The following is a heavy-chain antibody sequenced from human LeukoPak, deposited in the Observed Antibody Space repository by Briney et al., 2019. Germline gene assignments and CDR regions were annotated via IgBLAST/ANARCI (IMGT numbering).Heavy chain of an antibody. CDR2: ISGSGGSGGST. CDR3: ARESSSWDFDH. CDR1: GLTFSPYA. Sequence: GGSLRLSCTASGLTFSPYAMSWVGQSPGKGLEWVSAISGSGGSGGSTYYADSVKGRFTISRDNSKNTLYLQMNSLRAEDTAVYYCARESSSWDFDHWGQGTLVTVSS. J-gene: IGHJ5*02. V-gene: IGHV3-23*01. D-gene: IGHD6-13*01.